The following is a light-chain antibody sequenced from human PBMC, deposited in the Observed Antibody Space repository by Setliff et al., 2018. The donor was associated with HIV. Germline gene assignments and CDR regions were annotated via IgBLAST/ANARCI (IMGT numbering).Light chain of an antibody. CDR1: SSDVGNYNY. J-gene: IGLJ1*01. CDR3: CSFAGSPYV. Sequence: ALTQPRSVSGSPGQSVAISCTGTSSDVGNYNYVSWFQQHPGKAPKLMIFDVSKRPSGVPDRFSGSKSGNTASLTISGPQAEDEADYYCCSFAGSPYVFGTGTKVTVL. V-gene: IGLV2-11*01. CDR2: DVS.